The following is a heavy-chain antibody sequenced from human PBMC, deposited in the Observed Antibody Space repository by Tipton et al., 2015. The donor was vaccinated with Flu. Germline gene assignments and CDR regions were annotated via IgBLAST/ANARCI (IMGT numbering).Heavy chain of an antibody. CDR1: GFRFSNYW. Sequence: SLRLSCAASGFRFSNYWLSWVRQTPGKGLEWVANIKQDGSEKYYVDSLKGRFTISRDNAKNSLYLQMNSLRAEDTAVYYCARDREGPDYYYYCMDVWGQGTTVTVSS. J-gene: IGHJ6*02. V-gene: IGHV3-7*01. CDR2: IKQDGSEK. D-gene: IGHD1-26*01. CDR3: ARDREGPDYYYYCMDV.